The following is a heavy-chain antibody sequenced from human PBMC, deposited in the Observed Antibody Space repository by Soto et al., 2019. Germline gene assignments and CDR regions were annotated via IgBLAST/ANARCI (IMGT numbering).Heavy chain of an antibody. J-gene: IGHJ4*02. D-gene: IGHD3-10*01. Sequence: SVKISCKPSGGTFSSYTISWVRQAPGQGLEWMGRIIPILGIANYAQKFQGRVTITADKSTSTAYMELSSLRSEDTAVYYCARMYYYGTYFDYWGQGTLVTVSS. V-gene: IGHV1-69*02. CDR2: IIPILGIA. CDR3: ARMYYYGTYFDY. CDR1: GGTFSSYT.